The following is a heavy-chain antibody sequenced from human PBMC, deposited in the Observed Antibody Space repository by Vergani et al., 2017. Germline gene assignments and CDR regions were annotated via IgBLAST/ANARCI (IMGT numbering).Heavy chain of an antibody. D-gene: IGHD2-2*02. CDR3: ARAGGLYFTTAFDY. Sequence: QVQLQESGPGLVKPSETLSLTCTVPGGSISSYYWSWIRQPPGKGLEWIGYIYYSGSTNYNPSLKSRVTIAVDTSKNQFSLKLSSVTAADTAVYYCARAGGLYFTTAFDYWGQGTLVTVSS. J-gene: IGHJ4*02. CDR2: IYYSGST. CDR1: GGSISSYY. V-gene: IGHV4-59*12.